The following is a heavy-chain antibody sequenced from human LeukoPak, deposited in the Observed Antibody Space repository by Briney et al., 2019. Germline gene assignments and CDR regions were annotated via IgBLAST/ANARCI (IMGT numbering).Heavy chain of an antibody. D-gene: IGHD3-22*01. CDR2: MYTSGTT. Sequence: PSETLSLTCTVSGGSIRSGSYYWNWIRQPAGKGLEWIGRMYTSGTTNYNPSLKSRGAISVDTSKNQFSLKLSSVTAADTAVYYCARTASGYYLFDYWGQGTLVTVSS. CDR3: ARTASGYYLFDY. V-gene: IGHV4-61*02. CDR1: GGSIRSGSYY. J-gene: IGHJ4*02.